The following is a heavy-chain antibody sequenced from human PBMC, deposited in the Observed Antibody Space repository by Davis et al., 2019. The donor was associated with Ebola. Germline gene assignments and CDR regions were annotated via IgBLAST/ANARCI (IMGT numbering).Heavy chain of an antibody. CDR2: ISGSGGST. J-gene: IGHJ4*02. Sequence: GESLKISCAASGFTVSSNYMSWVRQAPGKGLEWVSAISGSGGSTYYADSVKGRFTISRDNSKNTLYLQMNSLRAEDTAVYYCAKGTVQGSFDYWGQGTLVTVSS. CDR3: AKGTVQGSFDY. CDR1: GFTVSSNY. D-gene: IGHD3-10*01. V-gene: IGHV3-23*01.